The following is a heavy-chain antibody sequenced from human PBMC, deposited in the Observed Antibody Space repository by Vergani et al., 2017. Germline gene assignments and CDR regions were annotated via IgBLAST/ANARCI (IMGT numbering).Heavy chain of an antibody. D-gene: IGHD3-10*01. CDR1: GFTFDTYT. CDR2: ISSGGGDI. Sequence: EVLLLESCGGLVQPGGSRRLSCAGAGFTFDTYTMDYVRQAPGKGLEWVATISSGGGDIFYADSVKGRFTIYRDNSKNTLFLQMNSLKDEDTAVYYCTTAXGLYYLHGEYFQYWGRGTLVSVSS. CDR3: TTAXGLYYLHGEYFQY. J-gene: IGHJ1*01. V-gene: IGHV3-23*01.